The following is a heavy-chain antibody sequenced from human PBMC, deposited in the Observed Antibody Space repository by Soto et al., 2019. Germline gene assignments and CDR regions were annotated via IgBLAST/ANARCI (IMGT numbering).Heavy chain of an antibody. Sequence: QVQLQESGPGLVKPLQTLSLTCTVSGGSISSGDYYWSWFRQPPGKGLGWIGYIYYTGSTYYNPSLKSRLTISVDTSKNPLSLKLSSVTAADTVVYYCARAFDHSSGYYGGLGYWGQGTLVTVSS. D-gene: IGHD3-22*01. V-gene: IGHV4-30-4*08. CDR1: GGSISSGDYY. CDR3: ARAFDHSSGYYGGLGY. CDR2: IYYTGST. J-gene: IGHJ4*02.